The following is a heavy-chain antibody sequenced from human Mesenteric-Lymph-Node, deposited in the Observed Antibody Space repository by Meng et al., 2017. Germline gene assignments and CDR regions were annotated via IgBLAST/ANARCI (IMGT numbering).Heavy chain of an antibody. CDR1: GGSLNTYY. J-gene: IGHJ4*02. CDR3: ARSGSGWTGGDIY. CDR2: IYSSGKT. Sequence: QVQLQESGAGLVKPSENLSLTCTVSGGSLNTYYWNWIRQPPGKGLEWIGSIYSSGKTNYNPSLKSRVVISEDMSKNEFSLKLSSVTAADTAVYYCARSGSGWTGGDIYWGQGTLVTVSS. D-gene: IGHD6-19*01. V-gene: IGHV4-59*01.